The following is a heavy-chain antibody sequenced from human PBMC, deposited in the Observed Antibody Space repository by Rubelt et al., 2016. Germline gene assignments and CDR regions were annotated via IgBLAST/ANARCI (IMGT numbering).Heavy chain of an antibody. CDR2: ISWNSGSI. D-gene: IGHD6-13*01. Sequence: VSGISWNSGSIGYADSVKGRFTISRDNAKNSLYLQMNSLRAEDTALYYCAKAASSSWTTIDWFDPWGQGTLVTVSS. V-gene: IGHV3-9*01. CDR3: AKAASSSWTTIDWFDP. J-gene: IGHJ5*02.